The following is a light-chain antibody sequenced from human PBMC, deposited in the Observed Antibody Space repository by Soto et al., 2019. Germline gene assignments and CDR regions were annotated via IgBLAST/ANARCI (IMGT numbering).Light chain of an antibody. CDR3: QSYDSSLRGVV. CDR2: DNN. Sequence: QLVLTQPPSVSGAPGQRVTISCTGSSSNIGAGYAVHWYQQLPGIAPKLLIYDNNNRPSGVPDRFSGSKSGTSASLAITGLQAEDEADYYCQSYDSSLRGVVFGGGTKVTVL. J-gene: IGLJ2*01. CDR1: SSNIGAGYA. V-gene: IGLV1-40*01.